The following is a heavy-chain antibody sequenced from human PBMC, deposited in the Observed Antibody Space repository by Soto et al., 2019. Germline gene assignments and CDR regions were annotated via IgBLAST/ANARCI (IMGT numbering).Heavy chain of an antibody. CDR2: IIIFFGTA. D-gene: IGHD3-22*01. V-gene: IGHV1-69*01. CDR1: GGTFNSYV. J-gene: IGHJ4*02. Sequence: QVQLVQSGAEVKKPGSSVKVSCKASGGTFNSYVINWVRQAPGQGREWMGGIIIFFGTAEYAQKVQGRVTITADEGASTAYMEMSSLKSGDTAVYYCAGTHFDTSGYYPSALEYWGQGTQVSVSS. CDR3: AGTHFDTSGYYPSALEY.